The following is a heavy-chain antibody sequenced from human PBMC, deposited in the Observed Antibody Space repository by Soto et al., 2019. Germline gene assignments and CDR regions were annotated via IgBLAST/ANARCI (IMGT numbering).Heavy chain of an antibody. D-gene: IGHD2-15*01. V-gene: IGHV3-23*01. CDR3: AKGSGSGYGTPAES. CDR1: GFTLSNHA. J-gene: IGHJ5*02. Sequence: GGSLRLSCAASGFTLSNHAMSWVRQAPGKGLEWVSTLSGSGAGKYYADSVKGRFTISRDTSQNTLYLQMNSLRAEDTAVYYCAKGSGSGYGTPAESWGQGTLVTVSS. CDR2: LSGSGAGK.